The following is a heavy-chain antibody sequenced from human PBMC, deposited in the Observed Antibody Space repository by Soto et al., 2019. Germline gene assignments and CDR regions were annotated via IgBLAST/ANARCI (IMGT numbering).Heavy chain of an antibody. D-gene: IGHD5-12*01. Sequence: QVQMVESGGGVVQPGRSLRLSCAASGFSFENYGMHWVRQAPGRGLEWWAIIWYDGSLQYFAAAVKGRFTISRDNSKNTLYLEMNSLRAEDTAVYYCANLWGDGYNLGQDYNGMDVWGQGTTVIVSS. CDR3: ANLWGDGYNLGQDYNGMDV. CDR1: GFSFENYG. V-gene: IGHV3-33*06. CDR2: IWYDGSLQ. J-gene: IGHJ6*02.